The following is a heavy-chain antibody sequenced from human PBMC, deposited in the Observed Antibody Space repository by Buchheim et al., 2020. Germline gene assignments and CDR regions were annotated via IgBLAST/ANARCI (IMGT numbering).Heavy chain of an antibody. CDR3: AGLPMYYFDS. CDR2: ISGPGSII. J-gene: IGHJ4*02. V-gene: IGHV3-11*01. Sequence: QVQLVESGGGLVKPGGSLRLSCVASGFTFSDYYMTWIRHAPGKWLEWVSYISGPGSIIYYANSVTGRFTISRDNATNSLYLQMNSLRAEDTAVYYWAGLPMYYFDSWGLGTL. CDR1: GFTFSDYY.